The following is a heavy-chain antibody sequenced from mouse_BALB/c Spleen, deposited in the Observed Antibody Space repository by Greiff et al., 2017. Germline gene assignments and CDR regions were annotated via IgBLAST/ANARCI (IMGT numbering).Heavy chain of an antibody. CDR1: EYEFPSHD. D-gene: IGHD2-10*02. CDR3: ARREYGNSWFAY. J-gene: IGHJ3*01. CDR2: INSDGGST. Sequence: DVKLQESGGGLVQPGESLKLSCESNEYEFPSHDMSWVRKTPEKRLELVAAINSDGGSTYYPDTMERRFIISRDNTKKTLYLQMSSLRSEDTALYYCARREYGNSWFAYWGQGTLVTVSA. V-gene: IGHV5-2*03.